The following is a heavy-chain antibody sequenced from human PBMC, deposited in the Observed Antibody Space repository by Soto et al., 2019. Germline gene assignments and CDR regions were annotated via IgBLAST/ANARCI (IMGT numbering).Heavy chain of an antibody. J-gene: IGHJ6*02. V-gene: IGHV1-3*01. D-gene: IGHD3-10*01. CDR3: ARDLLWFGVPDYGMDV. CDR2: INAGNGNT. Sequence: ASVKVSCKASGYTFTSYAMHWVRQAPGQRLEWMGWINAGNGNTKYSQKFQGRVTITRDTSASTAYMELSSLRSEDTAVYYCARDLLWFGVPDYGMDVWGQGTTVTVSS. CDR1: GYTFTSYA.